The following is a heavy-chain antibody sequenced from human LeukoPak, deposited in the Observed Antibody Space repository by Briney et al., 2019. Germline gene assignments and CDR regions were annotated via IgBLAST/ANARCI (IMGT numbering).Heavy chain of an antibody. J-gene: IGHJ4*02. V-gene: IGHV3-23*01. CDR1: GFTFSSYA. Sequence: PGGSLGLSCAASGFTFSSYAMGWVRQAPGKGLEWVSAISGSGGSTYYADSVKGRFTISRDNSKNTVFLQMNSLRADDTAVYYCAREWELTYYFDYWGQGTLVTVSS. CDR3: AREWELTYYFDY. CDR2: ISGSGGST. D-gene: IGHD1-26*01.